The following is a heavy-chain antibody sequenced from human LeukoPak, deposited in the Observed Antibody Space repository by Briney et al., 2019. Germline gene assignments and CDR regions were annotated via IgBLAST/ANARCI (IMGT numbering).Heavy chain of an antibody. D-gene: IGHD6-6*01. CDR2: LNTNGNT. Sequence: PGGSLRLSCAASGFSIRSYAMSWVRQAPGKGLEWVSGLNTNGNTYNADSVKGRFTISRDISRNTLYLQMNSLRVEDTAVYYCAKDQVGWTSSRFDPWGQETVVTVSS. V-gene: IGHV3-23*01. J-gene: IGHJ5*02. CDR3: AKDQVGWTSSRFDP. CDR1: GFSIRSYA.